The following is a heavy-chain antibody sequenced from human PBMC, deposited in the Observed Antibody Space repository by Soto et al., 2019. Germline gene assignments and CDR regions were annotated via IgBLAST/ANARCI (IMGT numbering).Heavy chain of an antibody. Sequence: SETLSLTCAVHGGSFSGFYWTWFRQPPGKGLEWIGEINHSGSSNYNPPLKSRVTMSLGTSRNQFSLSLNSVTAADTAVYYCARMAGPWYFDLWGRGTLVTVSS. CDR2: INHSGSS. V-gene: IGHV4-34*01. CDR1: GGSFSGFY. J-gene: IGHJ2*01. CDR3: ARMAGPWYFDL.